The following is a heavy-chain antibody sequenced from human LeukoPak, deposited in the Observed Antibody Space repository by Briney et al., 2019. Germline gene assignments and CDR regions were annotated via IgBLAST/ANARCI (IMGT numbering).Heavy chain of an antibody. J-gene: IGHJ6*02. V-gene: IGHV3-23*01. Sequence: GGSLRLSCAASGFTFSAFGMNWVRQAPGKGLEWVSTITKSGDTTYYVDSVKGRFTISRDNSKNTLYLQMSSLRAEDTAKYYCTKDYCGKFCSAVWGQGTTVTVSS. D-gene: IGHD3-9*01. CDR3: TKDYCGKFCSAV. CDR2: ITKSGDTT. CDR1: GFTFSAFG.